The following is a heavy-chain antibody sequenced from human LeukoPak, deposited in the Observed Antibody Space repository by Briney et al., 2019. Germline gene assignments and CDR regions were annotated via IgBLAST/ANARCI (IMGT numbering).Heavy chain of an antibody. J-gene: IGHJ6*03. CDR3: VRDRDYYDSSSYYAYYYYMDV. V-gene: IGHV3-48*01. CDR2: IGRSSSSI. CDR1: GFTFGSYS. D-gene: IGHD3-22*01. Sequence: GGSLRLSCAASGFTFGSYSINWVRQAPGKGLEWVSYIGRSSSSIYYADSVKGRFTISRDNAKDSVYLQMNSLRAEDTAVYYCVRDRDYYDSSSYYAYYYYMDVWGKGTTVTVSS.